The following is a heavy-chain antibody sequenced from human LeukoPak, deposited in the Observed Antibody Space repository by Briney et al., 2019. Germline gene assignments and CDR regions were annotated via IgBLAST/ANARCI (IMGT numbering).Heavy chain of an antibody. Sequence: NHGESLKISCKGSGYSFSSYWIAWVRQMPGKGLEWMGIIYPGDSETTYSPSFQGQVIISADKSISTAYLQWSSLKASDTAMYYCARPEWFGDWNGIGYFDYWGQGTLVTVSS. V-gene: IGHV5-51*01. CDR3: ARPEWFGDWNGIGYFDY. D-gene: IGHD3-10*01. CDR2: IYPGDSET. CDR1: GYSFSSYW. J-gene: IGHJ4*02.